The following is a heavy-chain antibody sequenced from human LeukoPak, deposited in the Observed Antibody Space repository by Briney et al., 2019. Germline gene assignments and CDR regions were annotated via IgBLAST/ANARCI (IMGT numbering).Heavy chain of an antibody. CDR3: AREPSGWGFDY. CDR2: INHRGST. J-gene: IGHJ4*02. Sequence: SSETLSLTCAVYGGSFSEYYWSWIRQPPGKGLDWIGEINHRGSTKYNPSLKSRATISVDRSKNQFSLKLSSVTAADTAVYYCAREPSGWGFDYWGQGILVTVSS. CDR1: GGSFSEYY. V-gene: IGHV4-34*01. D-gene: IGHD6-19*01.